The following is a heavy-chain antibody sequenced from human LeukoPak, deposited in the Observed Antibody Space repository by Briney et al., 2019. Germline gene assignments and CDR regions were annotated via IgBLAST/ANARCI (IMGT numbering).Heavy chain of an antibody. Sequence: GGSLRLSCAASGFTFSDYYMSWIRQAPGKGLEWVSYISSSGSTMYYADSVKGRFTVSRDNAKNSLYLQMNSLRAEDTAVYYCARTSTVTTGFDYWGQGTLVTVSS. CDR1: GFTFSDYY. D-gene: IGHD4-17*01. J-gene: IGHJ4*02. CDR3: ARTSTVTTGFDY. V-gene: IGHV3-11*04. CDR2: ISSSGSTM.